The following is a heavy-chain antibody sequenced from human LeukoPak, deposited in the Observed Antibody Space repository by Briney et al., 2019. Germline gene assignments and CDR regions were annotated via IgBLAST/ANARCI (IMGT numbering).Heavy chain of an antibody. Sequence: PGGSLRLSCAASGFTFSSYWMTWVRQAPGMGLEWVANIKQDGSEKNYVDSVKGRFTISRDNSKNTLYLQMNSLRAEDTAVYYCARDANYCSGGSCYSVPNYWGQGTLVTVSS. J-gene: IGHJ4*02. V-gene: IGHV3-7*01. D-gene: IGHD2-15*01. CDR2: IKQDGSEK. CDR3: ARDANYCSGGSCYSVPNY. CDR1: GFTFSSYW.